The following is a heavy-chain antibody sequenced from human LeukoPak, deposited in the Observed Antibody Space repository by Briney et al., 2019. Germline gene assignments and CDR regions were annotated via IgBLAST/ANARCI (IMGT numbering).Heavy chain of an antibody. V-gene: IGHV3-74*01. D-gene: IGHD3-22*01. CDR2: INSDGSST. J-gene: IGHJ4*02. Sequence: GGSLRLSCAASGFTFSSYWMHWVRQAPGKGLVWVSRINSDGSSTSYADSVEGRFTISRDNAKNTLYLQVNSLRAEDTAVYYCARWDYYDSSGYSRWGQGTLVTASS. CDR3: ARWDYYDSSGYSR. CDR1: GFTFSSYW.